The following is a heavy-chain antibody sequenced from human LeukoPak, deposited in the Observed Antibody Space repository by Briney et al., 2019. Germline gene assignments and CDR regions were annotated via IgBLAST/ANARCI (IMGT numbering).Heavy chain of an antibody. J-gene: IGHJ4*02. D-gene: IGHD6-6*01. V-gene: IGHV1-18*01. CDR1: GYTFTSYG. Sequence: GASVKVSCKASGYTFTSYGIRWVRQAPGQGLEWMGWISAYNGNTNYAQKLQGRVTMTTDTSTSTAYMELRSLRSDDTAVYYCAREGDAEYSSHFDYWGQGTLVTVSS. CDR2: ISAYNGNT. CDR3: AREGDAEYSSHFDY.